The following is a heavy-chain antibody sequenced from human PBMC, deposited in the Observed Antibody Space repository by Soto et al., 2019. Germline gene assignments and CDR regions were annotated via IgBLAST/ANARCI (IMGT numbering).Heavy chain of an antibody. CDR3: ARAEGMGYGMDV. D-gene: IGHD2-8*01. Sequence: PSETLSLTCTVSGGSISSGGYYWSWIRQHPGKGLEWIGYIYYSGSTYYNPSLKSRVTISVDTSKNQFSPKLSSVTAADTAVYYCARAEGMGYGMDVWGQGTTVTVSS. V-gene: IGHV4-31*03. J-gene: IGHJ6*02. CDR2: IYYSGST. CDR1: GGSISSGGYY.